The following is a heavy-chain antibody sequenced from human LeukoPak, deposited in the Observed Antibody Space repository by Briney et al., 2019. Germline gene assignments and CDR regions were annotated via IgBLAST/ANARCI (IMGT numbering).Heavy chain of an antibody. J-gene: IGHJ3*02. CDR1: GGSISSYY. CDR2: IDYSGST. Sequence: SETLSLTCTVSGGSISSYYWSWIRQPPGKGLEWIGYIDYSGSTNSNPSLKSRVTISVDTSKNQFSLKLSSVTAAVTAVYYCARRRGDAFDIWGHGTMVTVSS. V-gene: IGHV4-59*08. CDR3: ARRRGDAFDI. D-gene: IGHD3-10*01.